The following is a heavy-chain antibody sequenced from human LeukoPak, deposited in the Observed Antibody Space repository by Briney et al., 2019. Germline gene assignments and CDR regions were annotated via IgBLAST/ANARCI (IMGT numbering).Heavy chain of an antibody. CDR1: GFTFSSYG. V-gene: IGHV3-23*01. CDR2: ISSNGGST. J-gene: IGHJ4*02. D-gene: IGHD3-10*01. Sequence: GGSLRLSCAASGFTFSSYGMSWVRQAPGKGLEWASGISSNGGSTYYADSLRGRFTISRDNSKSTLYLQMSSLRAEDTAIYYCAKEYGSGSYPGAFDYWGQGTLVTVSA. CDR3: AKEYGSGSYPGAFDY.